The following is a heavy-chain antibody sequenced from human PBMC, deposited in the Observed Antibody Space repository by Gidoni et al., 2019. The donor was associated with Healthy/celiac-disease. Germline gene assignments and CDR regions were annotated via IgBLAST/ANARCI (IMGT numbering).Heavy chain of an antibody. D-gene: IGHD6-6*01. CDR3: ARGISRIAARRGGNWFDP. V-gene: IGHV4-34*01. CDR1: GGSFSGYY. J-gene: IGHJ5*02. Sequence: QVQLQQWGAGLLKPSETLSLTCAVYGGSFSGYYWSWIRQPPGKGLEWIGEINHSGSTNYNPSLKIRVTISVDTSKNQFSLKLSSVTAADTAVYYCARGISRIAARRGGNWFDPWGQGTLVTVSS. CDR2: INHSGST.